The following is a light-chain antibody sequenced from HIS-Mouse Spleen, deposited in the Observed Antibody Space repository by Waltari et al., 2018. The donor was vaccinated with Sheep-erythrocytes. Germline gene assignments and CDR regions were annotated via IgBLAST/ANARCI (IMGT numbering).Light chain of an antibody. CDR2: AAS. CDR1: QSISSY. Sequence: DIQMTQSPSSLSASVGDRVTITCRASQSISSYLNWYQQKPGKAPKLLIYAASSLQSGVPSRFSGSGSGTDITLTISSLQPEDFATYYCQQSYSTPPLTFGGGTKVENK. J-gene: IGKJ4*01. CDR3: QQSYSTPPLT. V-gene: IGKV1-39*01.